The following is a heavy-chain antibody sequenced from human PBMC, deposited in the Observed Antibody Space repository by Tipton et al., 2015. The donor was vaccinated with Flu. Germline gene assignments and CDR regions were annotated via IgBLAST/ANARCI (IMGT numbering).Heavy chain of an antibody. D-gene: IGHD2-15*01. Sequence: LRLSCSVSGYSINSGYYWSWIRQPPGKGLEWIGEIDDSGSTNYNPSLKSRVTISVDASKNKFSLKLTSVTAADTAVYYCAREGYKSRGHLWGQGTLVTVSS. CDR1: GYSINSGYY. CDR2: IDDSGST. V-gene: IGHV4-38-2*02. CDR3: AREGYKSRGHL. J-gene: IGHJ5*02.